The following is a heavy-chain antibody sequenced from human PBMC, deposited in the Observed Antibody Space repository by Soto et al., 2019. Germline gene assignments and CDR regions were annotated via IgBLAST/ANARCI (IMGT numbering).Heavy chain of an antibody. V-gene: IGHV1-3*01. D-gene: IGHD1-26*01. CDR2: INAGNGNT. Sequence: ASVKVSCKASGYTFTSYAMHWVRQAPGQRLEWMGWINAGNGNTKYSQKFQGRVTITRDTSASTAYMELSSLRSEDTAVYYCARVPATRQWEFHWGQGTLVTVS. CDR3: ARVPATRQWEFH. CDR1: GYTFTSYA. J-gene: IGHJ4*02.